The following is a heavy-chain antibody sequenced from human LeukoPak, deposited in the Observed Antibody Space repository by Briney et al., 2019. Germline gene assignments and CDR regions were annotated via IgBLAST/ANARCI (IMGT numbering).Heavy chain of an antibody. Sequence: PPGGSLRLSCAASGFSFSSYGISWVRQAPGKGLEWVSYISSSGNSIYYADSVKGRFTISRDNAKNSLYLQMNSLRAEDTAVYYCARGSHSNKPSNYYMDVWGKGTTVTVSS. V-gene: IGHV3-48*04. CDR3: ARGSHSNKPSNYYMDV. D-gene: IGHD5-24*01. CDR2: ISSSGNSI. J-gene: IGHJ6*03. CDR1: GFSFSSYG.